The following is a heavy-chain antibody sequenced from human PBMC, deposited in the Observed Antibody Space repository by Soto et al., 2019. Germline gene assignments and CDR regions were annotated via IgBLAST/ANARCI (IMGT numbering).Heavy chain of an antibody. J-gene: IGHJ6*02. CDR2: IYWNDEQ. Sequence: QITLKESGPTLVKPTQTLTLTCTFSGFSLTSGVVGVGWIRQPPGEALEWLALIYWNDEQYYNPSLRNRLTIPRDTSKNQVVLTMTNTDPVHTDTYYCADRLLGRTGKDFGRQGTTVTISS. CDR1: GFSLTSGVVG. V-gene: IGHV2-5*01. CDR3: ADRLLGRTGKDF. D-gene: IGHD2-15*01.